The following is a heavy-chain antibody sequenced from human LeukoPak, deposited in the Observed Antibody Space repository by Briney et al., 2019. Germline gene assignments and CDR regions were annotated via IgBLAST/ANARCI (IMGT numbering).Heavy chain of an antibody. J-gene: IGHJ4*02. Sequence: PVKVSCKASGGTFSSYAISWVRQAPGQGLEWMGRIIPILGIANYAQKFQGRVTITADKSTSTAYMELSSLRSEDTAVYYCAREECSGGSCYYGLGYYFDYWGQGTLVTVSS. CDR3: AREECSGGSCYYGLGYYFDY. D-gene: IGHD2-15*01. CDR1: GGTFSSYA. CDR2: IIPILGIA. V-gene: IGHV1-69*04.